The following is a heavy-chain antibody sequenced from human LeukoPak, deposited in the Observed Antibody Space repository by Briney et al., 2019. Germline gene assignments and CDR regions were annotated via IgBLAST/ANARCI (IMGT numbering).Heavy chain of an antibody. CDR2: ISGSGGST. CDR3: AKDRANNYDGPRFDP. V-gene: IGHV3-23*01. CDR1: GFTFSSYA. D-gene: IGHD3-22*01. Sequence: PGGSLRLSCAASGFTFSSYAMSWVRQAPGKGLEWVSAISGSGGSTYYADSVKGRFTISRDNSKNTLDLQMNSLRAEDTAVYYCAKDRANNYDGPRFDPWGQGTLVSVSS. J-gene: IGHJ5*02.